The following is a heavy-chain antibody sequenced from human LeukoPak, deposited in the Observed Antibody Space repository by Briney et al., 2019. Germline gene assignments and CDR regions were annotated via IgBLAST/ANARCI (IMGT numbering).Heavy chain of an antibody. CDR2: INHSGST. CDR1: GGSFSGYY. V-gene: IGHV4-34*01. D-gene: IGHD3-10*01. CDR3: ARASQLWSLDY. Sequence: PSETLSLTCAVYGGSFSGYYWSWIRQPPGKGLEWIGEINHSGSTNYNPSLKSRVTISVDTSKNQFSLKLSSVTAADTAVYYCARASQLWSLDYWGQGTLVTVSS. J-gene: IGHJ4*02.